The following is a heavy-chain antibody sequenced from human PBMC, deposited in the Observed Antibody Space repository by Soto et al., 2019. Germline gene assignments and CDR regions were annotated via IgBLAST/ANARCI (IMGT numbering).Heavy chain of an antibody. Sequence: EVQLVESGGGLVQPGGSLRLSCAASGFTFSSYWMSWVRQAPGKGLEWVANIKQDGSEKYYVDSVKGRFTISRDNAKNSLYLQMNSLRAEDTAVYYCAIFDSGQWLVPFDYWGQGTLVTVSS. D-gene: IGHD6-19*01. CDR2: IKQDGSEK. J-gene: IGHJ4*02. V-gene: IGHV3-7*01. CDR3: AIFDSGQWLVPFDY. CDR1: GFTFSSYW.